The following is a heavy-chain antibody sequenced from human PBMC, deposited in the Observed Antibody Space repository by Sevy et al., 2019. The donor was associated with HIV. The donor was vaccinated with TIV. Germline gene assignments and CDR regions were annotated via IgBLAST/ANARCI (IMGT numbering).Heavy chain of an antibody. CDR3: ARGIAARPRGMDV. CDR2: IWYDGSNK. J-gene: IGHJ6*02. D-gene: IGHD6-6*01. V-gene: IGHV3-33*08. Sequence: GGSLRLSCAASGFTFSNYGMHWVRQAPGKGLEWVAVIWYDGSNKYYADSVKGRFTISRDNSKNTLYLQMNSLRAEDTAVYYCARGIAARPRGMDVWGQGTTVTVSS. CDR1: GFTFSNYG.